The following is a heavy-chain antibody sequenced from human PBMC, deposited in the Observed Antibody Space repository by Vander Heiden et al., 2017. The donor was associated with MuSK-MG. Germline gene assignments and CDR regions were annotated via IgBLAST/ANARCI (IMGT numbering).Heavy chain of an antibody. Sequence: QVQLVESGGGLVKPGGSLRLSCAAPGSTSIDSYMGWIRQAPGKGLEWVSYISSSGSTIYYADSVKGRFTISRDNAKNSLYLQMNSLRAEDTAVYYCASLYGSGNFGYHYYYGMDVWGQGTTVTVSS. CDR3: ASLYGSGNFGYHYYYGMDV. J-gene: IGHJ6*02. CDR2: ISSSGSTI. V-gene: IGHV3-11*01. CDR1: GSTSIDSY. D-gene: IGHD3-10*01.